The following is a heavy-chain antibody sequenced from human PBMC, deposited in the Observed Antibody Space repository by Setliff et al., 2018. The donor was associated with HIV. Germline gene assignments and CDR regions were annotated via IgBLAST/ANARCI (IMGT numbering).Heavy chain of an antibody. Sequence: SVKVSCKASRSTFNSHTINWVRQAPGQGLDWMGRIIPILGVANYAQRFQGKVAITADKSTGTAYMELTSLRFDDTAMYYCVRGVQSPPHYSYYYMDVWGEGTMVTVSS. V-gene: IGHV1-69*02. CDR3: VRGVQSPPHYSYYYMDV. CDR1: RSTFNSHT. D-gene: IGHD3-3*01. CDR2: IIPILGVA. J-gene: IGHJ6*03.